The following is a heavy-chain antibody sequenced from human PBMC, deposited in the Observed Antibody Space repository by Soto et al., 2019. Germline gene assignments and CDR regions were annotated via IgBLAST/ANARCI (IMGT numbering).Heavy chain of an antibody. V-gene: IGHV1-3*01. CDR2: INAGNGNT. Sequence: ASVKGSCKGSGYTFSGDAGGWVRQATGQRLEWMGWINAGNGNTKYSQKFQGRVTITRDTSASTAYMELSSLRSEDTAVYYCAVSLPGLYCSGGSCYPRYYYMDVWGKGTTVTVSS. D-gene: IGHD2-15*01. CDR3: AVSLPGLYCSGGSCYPRYYYMDV. J-gene: IGHJ6*03. CDR1: GYTFSGDA.